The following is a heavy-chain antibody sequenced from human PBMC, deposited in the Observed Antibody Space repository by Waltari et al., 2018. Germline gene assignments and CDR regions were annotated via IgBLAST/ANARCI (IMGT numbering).Heavy chain of an antibody. V-gene: IGHV1-2*04. Sequence: QVQLVQSGAEVKTPGASVKVSCKASGYSFTDYYIHWVRQAPGQGLEWMGWINGNSGGTKYAQKFQDWVTMTRDTSINTAYMELRSLRSDDTALYYCARDGFGTAMGLGFDSWGLGTLVTVSS. CDR2: INGNSGGT. J-gene: IGHJ4*02. D-gene: IGHD5-18*01. CDR1: GYSFTDYY. CDR3: ARDGFGTAMGLGFDS.